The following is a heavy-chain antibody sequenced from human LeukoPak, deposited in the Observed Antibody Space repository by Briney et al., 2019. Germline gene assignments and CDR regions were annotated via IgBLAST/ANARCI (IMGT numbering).Heavy chain of an antibody. CDR1: GFTFSSYA. J-gene: IGHJ4*02. V-gene: IGHV3-30*04. CDR2: ISHDGSNK. Sequence: GGSLRLSCAASGFTFSSYAMHWVRQAPGKGLEWVAVISHDGSNKYYADSVKGRFTISRDNSKNTLYLQMHSLRAEDTAVYYCARNPSTVTTGGSGYWGQGTLVTVSS. CDR3: ARNPSTVTTGGSGY. D-gene: IGHD4-17*01.